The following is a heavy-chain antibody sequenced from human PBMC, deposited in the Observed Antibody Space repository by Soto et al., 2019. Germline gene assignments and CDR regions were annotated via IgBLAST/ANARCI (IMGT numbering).Heavy chain of an antibody. CDR3: ARGGNYLEY. V-gene: IGHV5-51*01. D-gene: IGHD6-25*01. Sequence: GESLKISCKGSGYTFTSYWIAWVRQKPGKGLEWLGAVYGGDSDRRHNPTFQGQITMSVDKSSNTAYLQWSRLNASDTAMYYCARGGNYLEYWVQGVLVTVSS. CDR1: GYTFTSYW. CDR2: VYGGDSDR. J-gene: IGHJ4*02.